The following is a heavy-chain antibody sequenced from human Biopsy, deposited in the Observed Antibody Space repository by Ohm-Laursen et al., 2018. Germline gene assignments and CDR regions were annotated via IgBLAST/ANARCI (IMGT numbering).Heavy chain of an antibody. CDR2: INPKSGGT. CDR1: GYTFTDYY. V-gene: IGHV1-2*02. CDR3: AKDCGLGGDRDY. Sequence: ASVKVSCKPSGYTFTDYYIHWVRQAPGQGPERMGWINPKSGGTKYAQKFQGRVTMTRDTSIDTVHMELSRLTSDDTALYYCAKDCGLGGDRDYWGQGTLVTVSS. D-gene: IGHD2-21*01. J-gene: IGHJ4*02.